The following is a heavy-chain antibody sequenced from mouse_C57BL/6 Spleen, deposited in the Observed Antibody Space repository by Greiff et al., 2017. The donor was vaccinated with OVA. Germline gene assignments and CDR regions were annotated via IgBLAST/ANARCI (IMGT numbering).Heavy chain of an antibody. Sequence: EVQLQQSGPGLVKPSQSLSLTCSVTGYSITSGYYWNWIRQFPGNKLEWMGYISYDGSNNYNPSLKNRISITRDTSKNQFFLKLNSVTTEDTATYYCARGGLPYWYFDVWGTGTTVTVSS. D-gene: IGHD5-5*01. CDR2: ISYDGSN. J-gene: IGHJ1*03. V-gene: IGHV3-6*01. CDR1: GYSITSGYY. CDR3: ARGGLPYWYFDV.